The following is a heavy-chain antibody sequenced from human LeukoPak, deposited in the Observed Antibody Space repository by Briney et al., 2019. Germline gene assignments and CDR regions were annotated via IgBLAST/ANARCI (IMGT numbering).Heavy chain of an antibody. V-gene: IGHV3-23*01. CDR1: GFTFSSYG. CDR3: AKCPTYYYYYYYMDV. Sequence: PGGSLRLSCAASGFTFSSYGMSWVRQAPGKGLEWVSAISGSGGSTYYADSVKGRFTISRDNSKNTLYLQMNSLRAEDTAVYYCAKCPTYYYYYYYMDVWGKGTTVTISS. J-gene: IGHJ6*03. CDR2: ISGSGGST.